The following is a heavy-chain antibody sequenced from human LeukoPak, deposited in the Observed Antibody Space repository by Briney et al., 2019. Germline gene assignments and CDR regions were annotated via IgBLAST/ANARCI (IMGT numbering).Heavy chain of an antibody. CDR2: ISSSGSTI. D-gene: IGHD2-2*01. J-gene: IGHJ4*02. V-gene: IGHV3-11*01. CDR3: ARWVVAVPAAPPFDY. CDR1: GFTFSDYY. Sequence: PGGSLRLSCAASGFTFSDYYMSWIRQAPGKGLEWVSYISSSGSTIYYADSVKGRFTISRDNAKNSLYLQMNSLRAEDTAVYYCARWVVAVPAAPPFDYWSQGTLVTVSS.